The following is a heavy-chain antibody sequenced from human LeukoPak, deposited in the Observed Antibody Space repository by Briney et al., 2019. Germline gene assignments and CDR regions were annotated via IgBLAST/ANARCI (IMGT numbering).Heavy chain of an antibody. J-gene: IGHJ4*02. Sequence: SVKVSCKASGGTFSSYAISWVRQAPGQGLEWMGGIIPIFGTANYAQKFQGRVTITADKSTTTVSIDLRSLRSDDTAVYYCARVERGGVLVVWGPGTLVIVSS. CDR3: ARVERGGVLVV. CDR2: IIPIFGTA. CDR1: GGTFSSYA. V-gene: IGHV1-69*06. D-gene: IGHD3-16*01.